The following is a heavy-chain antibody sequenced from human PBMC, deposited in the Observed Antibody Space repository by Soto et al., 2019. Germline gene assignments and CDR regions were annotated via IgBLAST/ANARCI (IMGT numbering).Heavy chain of an antibody. D-gene: IGHD1-26*01. CDR3: AKEMSYGRPYDY. Sequence: EVQLLQSGGGLVQPGGSLRLSCAASGFTFNNYAVSWVRQAPGKGLEWVSAISATGDNTYYADFMEGRFTISRDNSKNTLYLQMNGLRAEDTAMYYCAKEMSYGRPYDYWGQGTLVTVSS. CDR2: ISATGDNT. J-gene: IGHJ4*02. CDR1: GFTFNNYA. V-gene: IGHV3-23*01.